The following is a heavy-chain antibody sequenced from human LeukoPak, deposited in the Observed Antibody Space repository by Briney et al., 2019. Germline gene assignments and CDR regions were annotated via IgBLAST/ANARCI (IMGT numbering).Heavy chain of an antibody. V-gene: IGHV1-8*01. J-gene: IGHJ6*02. D-gene: IGHD6-19*01. CDR1: GYTFTSYD. Sequence: VSVKVSCKASGYTFTSYDINWVRQATGQGLEWMGWMNPNSGNTGYAQKFQGRVTMTRNTSISTAYMELSSLRSEDTAVYYCARGDFIAVAGTDYYYGMDVWGQGTTVTVSS. CDR3: ARGDFIAVAGTDYYYGMDV. CDR2: MNPNSGNT.